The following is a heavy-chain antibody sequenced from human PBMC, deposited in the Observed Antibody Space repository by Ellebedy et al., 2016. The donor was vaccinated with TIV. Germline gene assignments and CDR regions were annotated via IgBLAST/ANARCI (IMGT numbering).Heavy chain of an antibody. CDR3: ARATQWLTFDY. CDR1: GFTVTGTP. V-gene: IGHV3-53*01. J-gene: IGHJ4*02. Sequence: PSETLSLTCAASGFTVTGTPMHWVRPAPGKGLEWVSTIFNIDNRDYDNKDDADSGKGRFTVSRDSPKNTLYLQMNSLRAEDTAVYDCARATQWLTFDYWGQGILVTVSS. D-gene: IGHD6-19*01. CDR2: IFNIDNR.